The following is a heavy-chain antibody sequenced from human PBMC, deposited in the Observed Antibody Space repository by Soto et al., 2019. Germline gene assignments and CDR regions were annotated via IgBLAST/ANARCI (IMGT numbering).Heavy chain of an antibody. Sequence: QLQLQESGPGLVKPSETLSLTCTVSGGSISSSSYYWGWIRQPPGKGLEWIGSIYYSGSTYYNPSLKSRVTISVDTSKNQFSLKLSSVNAADTAVYYCARLGRFPLEWLSCHWGQGTLVTVSS. CDR2: IYYSGST. CDR1: GGSISSSSYY. J-gene: IGHJ4*02. D-gene: IGHD3-3*01. CDR3: ARLGRFPLEWLSCH. V-gene: IGHV4-39*01.